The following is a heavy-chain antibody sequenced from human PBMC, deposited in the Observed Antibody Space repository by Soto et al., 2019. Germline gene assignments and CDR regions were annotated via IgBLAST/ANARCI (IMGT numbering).Heavy chain of an antibody. V-gene: IGHV1-18*01. CDR3: ARDRAVLDAFDI. Sequence: GASVKVSCKASGGTFSSYAISWVRQAPGQGLEWMGGISANNGTTNYAQKLQGRVTMTADTSTSTAYMELRSLRSDDTAVYYCARDRAVLDAFDIWGQGAMVTVSS. J-gene: IGHJ3*02. CDR2: ISANNGTT. CDR1: GGTFSSYA. D-gene: IGHD6-19*01.